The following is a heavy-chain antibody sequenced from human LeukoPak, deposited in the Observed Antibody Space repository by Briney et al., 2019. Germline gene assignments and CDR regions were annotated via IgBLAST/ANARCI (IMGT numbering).Heavy chain of an antibody. CDR1: GYTFTSYG. D-gene: IGHD3-22*01. Sequence: GASVKVSCKASGYTFTSYGISWVRQAPGQGLERMGWISAYNGNTNYAQKLQGRVTMTTDTSTSTAYMELRSLRSDDTAVYYCARELISPYYYDSSGYYLDYWGQGTLVTVSS. J-gene: IGHJ4*02. CDR2: ISAYNGNT. CDR3: ARELISPYYYDSSGYYLDY. V-gene: IGHV1-18*01.